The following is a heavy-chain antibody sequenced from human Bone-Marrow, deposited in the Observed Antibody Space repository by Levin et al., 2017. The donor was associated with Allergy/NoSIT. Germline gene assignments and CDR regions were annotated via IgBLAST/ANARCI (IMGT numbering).Heavy chain of an antibody. V-gene: IGHV1-69*06. CDR2: IIPIFGTA. J-gene: IGHJ6*03. Sequence: PGGSLRLSCKASGGTFSSYAISWVRQAPGQGLEWMGGIIPIFGTANYAQKFQGRVTITADKSTSTAYMELSSLRSEDTAVYYCARLREYYDFWSGYYTNYYYYMDVWGKGTTVTVSS. CDR3: ARLREYYDFWSGYYTNYYYYMDV. D-gene: IGHD3-3*01. CDR1: GGTFSSYA.